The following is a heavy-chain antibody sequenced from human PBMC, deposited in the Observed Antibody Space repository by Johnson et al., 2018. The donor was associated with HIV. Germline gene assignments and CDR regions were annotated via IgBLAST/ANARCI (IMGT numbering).Heavy chain of an antibody. V-gene: IGHV3-7*04. Sequence: DVQVVESGGGLVQPGGSLRLSCAASGFTFSSYAMHWVRQASGKGLEWVADIKQDGTEKYYLDSVKGRFTISRDNAKKSLYLQMNNLRAEDTAVYYCVRDDGSNYEAFDIWGQGTMVTVSS. CDR1: GFTFSSYA. CDR3: VRDDGSNYEAFDI. D-gene: IGHD4-11*01. J-gene: IGHJ3*02. CDR2: IKQDGTEK.